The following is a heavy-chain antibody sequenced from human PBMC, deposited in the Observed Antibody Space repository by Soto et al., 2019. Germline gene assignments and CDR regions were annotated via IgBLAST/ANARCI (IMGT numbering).Heavy chain of an antibody. Sequence: PSETLSLTCAVSGGSISSSNWWSWVRQPPGKGLEWIGEIYHSGSTNYNPSLKSRVTISVDKSKNQFSLKLSSVTAADTAVYYCARLRDDTTTLRLVYFDYWGQGILVTVSS. J-gene: IGHJ4*02. CDR3: ARLRDDTTTLRLVYFDY. V-gene: IGHV4-4*02. CDR1: GGSISSSNW. D-gene: IGHD5-12*01. CDR2: IYHSGST.